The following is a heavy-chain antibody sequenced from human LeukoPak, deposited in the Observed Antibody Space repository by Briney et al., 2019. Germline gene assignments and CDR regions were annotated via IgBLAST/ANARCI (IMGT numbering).Heavy chain of an antibody. CDR2: IYHSGST. V-gene: IGHV4-4*02. CDR1: GGSISSNNW. CDR3: ARAWPKTYDFWSGYSGYGMDV. Sequence: ETLSLTCAVSGGSISSNNWWSWVRQPPGKGLEWIGEIYHSGSTNYNPSLKGRVTISVDKSKNQFSLKLSSVTAADTAVYYCARAWPKTYDFWSGYSGYGMDVWGQGTTVTVSS. J-gene: IGHJ6*02. D-gene: IGHD3-3*01.